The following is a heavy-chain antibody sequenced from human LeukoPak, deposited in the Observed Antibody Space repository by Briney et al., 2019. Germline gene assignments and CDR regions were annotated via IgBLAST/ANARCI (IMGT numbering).Heavy chain of an antibody. J-gene: IGHJ5*02. Sequence: GASVKVSCKASGYTFTGYYMHWVRQAPGQGLEWMGWINPNNGGTNYAQKFQGRVTMTRDTSISTAYMELSRLRFDETAVYYCARAVAGRSRWFDPWGQGTLVTVSS. CDR3: ARAVAGRSRWFDP. CDR2: INPNNGGT. V-gene: IGHV1-2*02. D-gene: IGHD6-19*01. CDR1: GYTFTGYY.